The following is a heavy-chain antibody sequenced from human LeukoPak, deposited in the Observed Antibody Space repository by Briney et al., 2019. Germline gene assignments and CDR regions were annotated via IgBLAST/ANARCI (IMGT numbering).Heavy chain of an antibody. Sequence: GGSLRLSCGAFGFAFNTYTMNWFRQAPGKGLEWFSSISSSSNYIDYADSVKGRFTISRDNAKNSLYLQMNSLRAEDTAVYYGARDRYGSGYYYYYYYYMDVWGKGTTVTVSS. CDR2: ISSSSNYI. J-gene: IGHJ6*03. CDR3: ARDRYGSGYYYYYYYYMDV. D-gene: IGHD3-3*01. V-gene: IGHV3-21*01. CDR1: GFAFNTYT.